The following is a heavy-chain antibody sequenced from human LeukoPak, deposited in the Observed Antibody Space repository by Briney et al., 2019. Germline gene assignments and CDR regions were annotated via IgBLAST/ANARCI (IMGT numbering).Heavy chain of an antibody. Sequence: ASVKVSCTASGYTFTSYGISWVRQAPGQGLEWMGWISAYNGNTNYAQKLQGRVTMTTDTSTSTAYMELRSLRSDDTAVYYCARDQSPVTWIQLWLPFDYWGQGTLVTVSS. CDR2: ISAYNGNT. V-gene: IGHV1-18*01. D-gene: IGHD5-18*01. J-gene: IGHJ4*02. CDR1: GYTFTSYG. CDR3: ARDQSPVTWIQLWLPFDY.